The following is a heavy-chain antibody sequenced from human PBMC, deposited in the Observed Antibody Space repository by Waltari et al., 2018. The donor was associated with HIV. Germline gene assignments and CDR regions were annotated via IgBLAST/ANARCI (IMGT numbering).Heavy chain of an antibody. J-gene: IGHJ4*02. D-gene: IGHD1-26*01. CDR3: ARSGSYRGYFDY. Sequence: QVQLQESGPGLVKPSEPLSLTCTVSGGSISSYYWSWIRQPPGKGLEWIGYIYYSGSTNYNPSLKSRVTISVDTSKNQFSLKLSSVTAADTAVYYCARSGSYRGYFDYWGQGTLVTVSS. CDR1: GGSISSYY. CDR2: IYYSGST. V-gene: IGHV4-59*01.